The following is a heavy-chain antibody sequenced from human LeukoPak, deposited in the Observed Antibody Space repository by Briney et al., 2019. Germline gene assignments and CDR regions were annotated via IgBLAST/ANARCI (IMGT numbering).Heavy chain of an antibody. CDR3: ARKYNWNYKFDP. Sequence: GGSLRLSCAASGFTFDDYAMHWVRQAPGKGLEWVAFIRYDGSNKYYADSVKGRFTISRDNSKNTLYLQMNSLRADDTAVYYCARKYNWNYKFDPWGQGTLVTVSS. V-gene: IGHV3-30*02. J-gene: IGHJ5*02. D-gene: IGHD1-7*01. CDR2: IRYDGSNK. CDR1: GFTFDDYA.